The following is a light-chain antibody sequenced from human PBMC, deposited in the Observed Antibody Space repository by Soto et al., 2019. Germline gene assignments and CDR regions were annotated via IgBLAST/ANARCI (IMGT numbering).Light chain of an antibody. Sequence: DIQLTQVPSLLFSPGGGRVTNTFPASQDISNYLVWYQQKPGKAHKPLIYAAYTLQSGVQSRFSGSGSGTDFTLTIRSLQPEDFATYYCKQLNSYPLTFGGGTKVDIK. J-gene: IGKJ4*01. CDR2: AAY. CDR1: QDISNY. V-gene: IGKV1-9*01. CDR3: KQLNSYPLT.